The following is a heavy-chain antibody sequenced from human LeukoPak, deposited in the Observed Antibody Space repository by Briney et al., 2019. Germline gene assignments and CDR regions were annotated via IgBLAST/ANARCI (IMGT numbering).Heavy chain of an antibody. J-gene: IGHJ1*01. D-gene: IGHD4-23*01. CDR1: GFTFSSYA. CDR2: ISGSGGST. Sequence: SGGSLRLSCAASGFTFSSYAMSWVRQAPGKGLEWVSAISGSGGSTYYTDSVKGRFTISRDNSKNTLYLQMNSLRAEDTAVYYCASIYGGNGPEYFQHWGQGTLVTVSS. CDR3: ASIYGGNGPEYFQH. V-gene: IGHV3-23*01.